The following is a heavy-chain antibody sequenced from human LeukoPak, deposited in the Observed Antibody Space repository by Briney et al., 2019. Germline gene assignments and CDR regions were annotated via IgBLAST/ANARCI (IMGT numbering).Heavy chain of an antibody. Sequence: SETLSLTCTVSGGSISSYYWGWIRQPPGKGLEWIGYISYSGSTNYNPSLKSRVIISVDTSKNQFSLKLSSVTATDTAVYYCARVIAAAEPTFDYWGQGTLVTVSS. CDR1: GGSISSYY. CDR3: ARVIAAAEPTFDY. CDR2: ISYSGST. D-gene: IGHD6-13*01. J-gene: IGHJ4*02. V-gene: IGHV4-59*01.